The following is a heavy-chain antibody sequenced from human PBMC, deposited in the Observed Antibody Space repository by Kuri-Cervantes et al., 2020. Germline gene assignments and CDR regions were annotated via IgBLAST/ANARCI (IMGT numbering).Heavy chain of an antibody. V-gene: IGHV4-61*01. CDR3: ARRRSSGWFGFDS. D-gene: IGHD6-19*01. Sequence: GSLRLSCTVSGGSVSSGSYNWSWIRQPPGKRLEWIGYIHYSGRTSYNPSLNSRVTISIDTSKDQFSLKVRSMTAADTAVYYCARRRSSGWFGFDSWGQGALVTVSS. CDR1: GGSVSSGSYN. J-gene: IGHJ4*02. CDR2: IHYSGRT.